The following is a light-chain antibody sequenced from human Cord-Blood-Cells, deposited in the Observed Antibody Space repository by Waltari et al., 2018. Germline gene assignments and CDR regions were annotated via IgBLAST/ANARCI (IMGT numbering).Light chain of an antibody. CDR3: CSYAGSSTWV. J-gene: IGLJ3*02. V-gene: IGLV2-23*01. CDR2: DGS. CDR1: SSDVGSYNL. Sequence: QSALTQPASVSGSPGQLITISCTGTSSDVGSYNLVSWYQQHPGKAPKLMIYDGSKRPSVVSNRFAGSKSDNTASPTISGLQAEDEADYYCCSYAGSSTWVFGGGTKLTVL.